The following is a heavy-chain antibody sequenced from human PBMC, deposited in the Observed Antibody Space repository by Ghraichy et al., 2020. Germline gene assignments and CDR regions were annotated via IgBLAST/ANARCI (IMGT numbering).Heavy chain of an antibody. CDR2: IIPIFGTA. CDR3: ARGGSEWRYYYYMDV. Sequence: SVKVSCKASGGTFSSYAISWVRLAPGQGLEWMGGIIPIFGTANYAQKFQGRVTITADESTSTAYMELSSLRSEDTAVYYCARGGSEWRYYYYMDVWGKGTTVTVSS. D-gene: IGHD3-3*01. J-gene: IGHJ6*03. V-gene: IGHV1-69*13. CDR1: GGTFSSYA.